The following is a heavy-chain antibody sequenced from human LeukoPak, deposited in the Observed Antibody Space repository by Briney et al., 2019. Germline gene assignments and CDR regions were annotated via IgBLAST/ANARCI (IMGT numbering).Heavy chain of an antibody. CDR3: ASGYLSGSTYYFDY. J-gene: IGHJ4*02. D-gene: IGHD1-26*01. Sequence: SVTVSCKASGGTFSSYAISWVRQAPGQGLEWMGGIIPIFGTANYAQKFQGRVTITADKSTSTAYMELSSLRSEDTAVYYCASGYLSGSTYYFDYWGQGTLVTVSS. V-gene: IGHV1-69*06. CDR2: IIPIFGTA. CDR1: GGTFSSYA.